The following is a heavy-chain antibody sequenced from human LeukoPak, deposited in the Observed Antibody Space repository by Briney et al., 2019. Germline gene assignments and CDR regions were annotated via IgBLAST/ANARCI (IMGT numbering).Heavy chain of an antibody. D-gene: IGHD2-2*02. CDR3: VKGTYTADY. Sequence: QPGGSLRLSCAASGFTFSSYAMSWVRQAPGKGLEYVSAISHNGGSTYHADSVKGRFTISRDNSKSTLYLQMSSLRADDTAVYYCVKGTYTADYWGQGTLVTVSS. CDR1: GFTFSSYA. V-gene: IGHV3-64D*06. J-gene: IGHJ4*02. CDR2: ISHNGGST.